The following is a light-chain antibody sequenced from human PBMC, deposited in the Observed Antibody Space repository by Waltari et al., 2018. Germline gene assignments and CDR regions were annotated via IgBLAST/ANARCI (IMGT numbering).Light chain of an antibody. CDR3: QQRRNWPLT. V-gene: IGKV3-11*01. CDR2: EAS. J-gene: IGKJ4*01. Sequence: IVLTQSPATLSLSPGERATLSCRASHSVNWYLAWYQQRPGQAPRLLIYEASNRATGIPARFSGSGSETDFTLTISSLEPEDSAVYYCQQRRNWPLTFGGGTKVEIK. CDR1: HSVNWY.